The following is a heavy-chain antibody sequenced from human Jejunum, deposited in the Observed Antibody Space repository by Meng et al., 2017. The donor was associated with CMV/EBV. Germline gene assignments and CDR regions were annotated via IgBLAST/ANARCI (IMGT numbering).Heavy chain of an antibody. CDR3: ARDWGSFDY. Sequence: LSCAASGFSFHAFTMNWVRQTPGKGLEWVSSINPGSSYIYYTDSVKGRFTISRDDAKNSLFLQMNSLRAEDTAVYFCARDWGSFDYWGQGTLVTVSS. D-gene: IGHD3-16*01. CDR2: INPGSSYI. J-gene: IGHJ4*02. V-gene: IGHV3-21*06. CDR1: GFSFHAFT.